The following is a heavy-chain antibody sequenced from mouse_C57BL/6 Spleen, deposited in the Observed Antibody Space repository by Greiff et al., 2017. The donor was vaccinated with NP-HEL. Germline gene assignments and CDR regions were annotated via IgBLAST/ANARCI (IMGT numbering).Heavy chain of an antibody. Sequence: VKLMESGPGLVAPSQSLSITCTVSGFSLTSYAISWVRQPPGKGLEWLGVIWTGGGTHYNLALKSRPSIRTENTKSQVFLKMNSLQTDDTARYYCARRGGHPEAMDYWGQGTSVTVSS. CDR2: IWTGGGT. J-gene: IGHJ4*01. V-gene: IGHV2-9-1*01. CDR3: ARRGGHPEAMDY. CDR1: GFSLTSYA. D-gene: IGHD3-3*01.